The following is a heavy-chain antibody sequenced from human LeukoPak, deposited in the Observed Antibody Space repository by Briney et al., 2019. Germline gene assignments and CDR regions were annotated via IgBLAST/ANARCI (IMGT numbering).Heavy chain of an antibody. CDR3: ASQKQELDY. CDR2: ISSSSSYI. J-gene: IGHJ4*02. Sequence: GGSLRLSCAASGFTFSSYSMNWVRQAPGKGLEWVSSISSSSSYIYYADSVKGRFTISRDNSANTLYLQMNDLRPEDSAVYYCASQKQELDYWGQGTRVTVSS. CDR1: GFTFSSYS. D-gene: IGHD1/OR15-1a*01. V-gene: IGHV3-21*01.